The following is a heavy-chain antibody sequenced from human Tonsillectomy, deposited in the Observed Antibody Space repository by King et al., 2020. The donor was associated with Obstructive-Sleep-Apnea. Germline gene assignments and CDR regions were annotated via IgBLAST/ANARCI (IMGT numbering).Heavy chain of an antibody. CDR2: ISDDGSNH. V-gene: IGHV3-30*18. CDR3: ANALPVPEFDY. CDR1: GITFSNHG. D-gene: IGHD6-19*01. Sequence: VQLVESGGGVVQPGRSLRLSCAASGITFSNHGMHWVRQAPGKGLEWVAVISDDGSNHYYADSVKGRFTISRDNSKNTLYLQMNSLRAEDTAVYYCANALPVPEFDYWGQGTLVTVSS. J-gene: IGHJ4*02.